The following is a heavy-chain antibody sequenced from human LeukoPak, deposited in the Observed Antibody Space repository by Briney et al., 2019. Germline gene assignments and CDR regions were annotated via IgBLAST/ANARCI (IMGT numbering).Heavy chain of an antibody. CDR1: GGSISSHY. J-gene: IGHJ6*03. D-gene: IGHD2-8*01. CDR2: IYYSGST. Sequence: SETLSLTCTVSGGSISSHYWSWIRQPPGKGLEWIGYIYYSGSTNYNPSLKSRVTISVDTSKNQFSLKLSSVTAADTAVYYCAGTNGYAGYYYYYYMDVRGKGTTVTVSS. CDR3: AGTNGYAGYYYYYYMDV. V-gene: IGHV4-59*11.